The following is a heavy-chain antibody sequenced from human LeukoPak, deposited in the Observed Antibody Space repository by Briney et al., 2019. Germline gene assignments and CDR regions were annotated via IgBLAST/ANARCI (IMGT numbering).Heavy chain of an antibody. V-gene: IGHV3-33*06. CDR1: GFTFSNYG. J-gene: IGHJ4*02. Sequence: GGSLRLSCAASGFTFSNYGMHWVRQAPGKGLEWVAVIWYDGSNKYYADSVKGRFTISRDNSKNMLYLQMNSLRAEDTAVYYCAKMQGYFDYWGQGTLVPVSS. CDR3: AKMQGYFDY. CDR2: IWYDGSNK.